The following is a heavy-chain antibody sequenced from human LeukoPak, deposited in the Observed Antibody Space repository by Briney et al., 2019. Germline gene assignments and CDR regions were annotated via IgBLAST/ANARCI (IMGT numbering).Heavy chain of an antibody. D-gene: IGHD3-10*01. CDR3: AKGFRPSYGSGSYYGVDV. Sequence: GGSLRLSCAASGFTFSSYAMSWGRQAPGGGLECVSGISESGGYTYYTASVKVRFTIFRDNSKNTIYLQMNSLRAEDTAVYYCAKGFRPSYGSGSYYGVDVWGQGTTVTVSS. CDR1: GFTFSSYA. J-gene: IGHJ6*02. V-gene: IGHV3-23*01. CDR2: ISESGGYT.